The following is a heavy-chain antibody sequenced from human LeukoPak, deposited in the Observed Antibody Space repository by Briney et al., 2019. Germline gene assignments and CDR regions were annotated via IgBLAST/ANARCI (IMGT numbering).Heavy chain of an antibody. CDR1: GYAFTSYG. CDR2: ISAYNGNT. V-gene: IGHV1-18*01. D-gene: IGHD2-15*01. CDR3: AREGYCSGGSCYRDFDY. Sequence: ASVKVSCKASGYAFTSYGISWVRQAPGQGLEWMGWISAYNGNTNYAQKFQDRVTMTTDTSTSTAYMELRSLRSDDTAVYYCAREGYCSGGSCYRDFDYWDQGTLVTVSS. J-gene: IGHJ4*02.